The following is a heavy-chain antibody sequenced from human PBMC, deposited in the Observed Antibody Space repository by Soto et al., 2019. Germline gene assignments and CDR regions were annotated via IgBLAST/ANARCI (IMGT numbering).Heavy chain of an antibody. D-gene: IGHD2-15*01. Sequence: ASVKVSCKASGYTFTSYYMHWVRQAPGQGLEWMGIINPSGGSTSYAQKFQGRVTMTRDTSTSTVYMELSSLRSEDTAVYYCASPGYCSGGSCSFDNWGQGTLVTVSS. CDR2: INPSGGST. V-gene: IGHV1-46*01. J-gene: IGHJ4*02. CDR1: GYTFTSYY. CDR3: ASPGYCSGGSCSFDN.